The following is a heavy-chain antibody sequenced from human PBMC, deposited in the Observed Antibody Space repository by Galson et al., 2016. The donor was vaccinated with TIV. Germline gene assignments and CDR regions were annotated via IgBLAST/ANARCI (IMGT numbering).Heavy chain of an antibody. Sequence: SVKVSCKASGGTFSSYVIKWVRQAPGQGLEWKGEIIPMFGTANYAQKFQGRVTITADESTSTAYMELSSLRPEDTAVYYCAKDRNTAFDTHYSYYGLDVWGQGTTVTVSS. CDR2: IIPMFGTA. CDR3: AKDRNTAFDTHYSYYGLDV. J-gene: IGHJ6*02. D-gene: IGHD5-18*01. V-gene: IGHV1-69*13. CDR1: GGTFSSYV.